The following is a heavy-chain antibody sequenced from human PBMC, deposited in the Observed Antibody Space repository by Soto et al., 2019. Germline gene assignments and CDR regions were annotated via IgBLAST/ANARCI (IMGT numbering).Heavy chain of an antibody. Sequence: QVQLQESGPGLLKPSETLSLTCTVSGASISNYYWSWIWRPAGKGLEWIGRIDGSGNTNYNPSLKSRVTLSVDTSKNQFSLKLSSVTAADTAVYYSARESRSVAGTVEYWGQGTLVTVSS. CDR3: ARESRSVAGTVEY. CDR1: GASISNYY. CDR2: IDGSGNT. J-gene: IGHJ4*02. D-gene: IGHD6-13*01. V-gene: IGHV4-4*07.